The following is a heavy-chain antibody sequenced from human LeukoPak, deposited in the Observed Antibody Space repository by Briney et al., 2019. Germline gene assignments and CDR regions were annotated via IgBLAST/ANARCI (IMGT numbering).Heavy chain of an antibody. V-gene: IGHV6-1*01. J-gene: IGHJ4*02. CDR1: GDSVSSDRAG. D-gene: IGHD6-19*01. CDR3: ARVGSSGWYFDS. CDR2: TYYRSKWYN. Sequence: SQTLSLTCAISGDSVSSDRAGWSWIRQSPSRGLEWLGRTYYRSKWYNDYAVSVKSRITFNPDTSKNQFSLQLTSVTPEDTAVYYCARVGSSGWYFDSWGQGTLVTVSS.